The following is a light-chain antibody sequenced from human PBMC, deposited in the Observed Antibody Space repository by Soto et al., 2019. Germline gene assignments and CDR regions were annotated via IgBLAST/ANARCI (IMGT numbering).Light chain of an antibody. V-gene: IGLV2-14*01. Sequence: QSVLTQPASVSGAPGQSITISCTGTSSDVGGYNFVSWYQQHPDKAPKLMIYDVTNRPSGVSNRFSGSKSGNTASLTISGLQAKDEADYYCSSYTSISTYVFGPGTKVPVL. CDR2: DVT. CDR3: SSYTSISTYV. CDR1: SSDVGGYNF. J-gene: IGLJ1*01.